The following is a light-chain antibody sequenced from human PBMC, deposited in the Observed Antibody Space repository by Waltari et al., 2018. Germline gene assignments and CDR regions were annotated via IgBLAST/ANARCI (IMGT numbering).Light chain of an antibody. CDR2: KAS. CDR3: QHYNSPPYN. CDR1: EGISSW. V-gene: IGKV1-5*03. J-gene: IGKJ2*01. Sequence: DIQMTHSPSSLSASVGDRVTITCRASEGISSWLAWYQQKPGRAPRLLIFKASSLQSGVPSRFSGSGSGTAFTLIISGLQPEDFATYYCQHYNSPPYNFGQGTKVEI.